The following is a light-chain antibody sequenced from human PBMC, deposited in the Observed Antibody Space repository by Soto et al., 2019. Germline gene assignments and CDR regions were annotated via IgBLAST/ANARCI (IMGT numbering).Light chain of an antibody. J-gene: IGKJ1*01. CDR2: AAS. V-gene: IGKV1-39*01. CDR1: QSISRY. Sequence: DIQMTQSPSSLSASVGDRVTITCRASQSISRYVNWYQQKPGKAPKLLIYAASSLQSGVPSRFSGSGSGTDVTLTISSLQPEDFATYYCQQSYSTPWTCGQGTKVEIK. CDR3: QQSYSTPWT.